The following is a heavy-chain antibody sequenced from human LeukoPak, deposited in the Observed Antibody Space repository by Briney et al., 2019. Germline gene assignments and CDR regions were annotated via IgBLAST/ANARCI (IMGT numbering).Heavy chain of an antibody. J-gene: IGHJ4*02. D-gene: IGHD3-22*01. CDR1: GFTFSSYG. Sequence: PGGSPRLSCVVSGFTFSSYGMHWVRQAPGKGLEWVAVISYDGRNKYYADSVKGRFTISRDNSKNTLYLQMNGLRAEDTAVYYSAKRGYYYDSSGYYSRTYFDYWGQGTLVIVSS. V-gene: IGHV3-30*18. CDR2: ISYDGRNK. CDR3: AKRGYYYDSSGYYSRTYFDY.